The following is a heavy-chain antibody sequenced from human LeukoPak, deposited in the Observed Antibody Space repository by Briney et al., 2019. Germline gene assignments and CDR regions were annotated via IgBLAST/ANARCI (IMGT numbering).Heavy chain of an antibody. CDR3: ARSYYDSSGYFDY. D-gene: IGHD3-22*01. V-gene: IGHV1-69*04. CDR2: IIPILGIA. CDR1: GGTFSSYA. Sequence: SVKVSCKASGGTFSSYAISWVRQAPGQGLEWMGRIIPILGIANYAQKFQGRVTTTADKSTSAAYMELSSLRSEDTAVYYCARSYYDSSGYFDYWGQGTLVTVSS. J-gene: IGHJ4*02.